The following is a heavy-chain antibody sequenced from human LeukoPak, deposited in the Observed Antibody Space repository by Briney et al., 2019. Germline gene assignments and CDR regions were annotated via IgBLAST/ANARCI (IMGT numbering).Heavy chain of an antibody. V-gene: IGHV4-59*01. CDR3: ATDVRGLVPYYFDF. D-gene: IGHD3-10*02. CDR1: GGSISSYY. Sequence: PSETLSLTCAVSGGSISSYYWNWIRQPPGKGLEWIGYIYYSGSTNYNPSLKSRVTISIDTSKNQLSLQLTSVTAADTAVYYCATDVRGLVPYYFDFWGRGTLVTVSS. CDR2: IYYSGST. J-gene: IGHJ4*02.